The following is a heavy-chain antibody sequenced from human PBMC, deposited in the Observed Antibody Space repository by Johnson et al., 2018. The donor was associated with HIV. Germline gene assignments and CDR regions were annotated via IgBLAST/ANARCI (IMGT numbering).Heavy chain of an antibody. CDR2: ISYDGGNN. Sequence: VQLVESGGGVVQPGRSLRLSCAASGFLFSRYAMHWVRQAPGKGLEWVAVISYDGGNNYYADSVKGRFTISRDNSKSALYLQMNSLRAEDTAVYYCARVVVWIVVAHAFDIWGQGTMVTVSS. J-gene: IGHJ3*02. V-gene: IGHV3-30-3*01. CDR3: ARVVVWIVVAHAFDI. CDR1: GFLFSRYA. D-gene: IGHD3-22*01.